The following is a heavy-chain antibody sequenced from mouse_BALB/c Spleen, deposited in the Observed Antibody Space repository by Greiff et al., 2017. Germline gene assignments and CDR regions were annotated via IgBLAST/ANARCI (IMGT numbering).Heavy chain of an antibody. CDR2: IYPGDGDT. V-gene: IGHV1-80*01. D-gene: IGHD1-2*01. Sequence: VKLMESGAELVRPGSSVKISCKASGYAFSSYWMNWVKQRPGQGLEWIGQIYPGDGDTNYNGKFKGKATLTADKSSSTAYMQLSSLTSEDSAVYFCASGTTAFDYWGQGTTLTVSS. CDR1: GYAFSSYW. J-gene: IGHJ2*01. CDR3: ASGTTAFDY.